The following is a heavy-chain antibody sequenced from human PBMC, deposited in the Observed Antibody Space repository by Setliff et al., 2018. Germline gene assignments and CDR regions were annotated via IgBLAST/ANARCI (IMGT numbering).Heavy chain of an antibody. D-gene: IGHD1-26*01. CDR1: AKTFTAYY. J-gene: IGHJ5*02. CDR3: ATWDISTYIS. CDR2: INPNSGGT. Sequence: GASVKVSCKASAKTFTAYYVHWVRQAPGQGLEWMGWINPNSGGTTYAQNFQGRVTMTRDPSISTAYMELSSLISDDTAVYYCATWDISTYISWGQGTLVTVSS. V-gene: IGHV1-2*02.